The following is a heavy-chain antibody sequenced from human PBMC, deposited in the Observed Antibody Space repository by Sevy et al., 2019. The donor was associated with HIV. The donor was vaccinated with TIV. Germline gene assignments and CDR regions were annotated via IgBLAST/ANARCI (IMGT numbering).Heavy chain of an antibody. CDR3: ARLGVGARHAFDI. CDR2: IYYSGST. V-gene: IGHV4-39*01. D-gene: IGHD1-26*01. CDR1: GGSISSSSYY. Sequence: LAALSLTCTVSGGSISSSSYYWGWIRQPPGKGLEWIGSIYYSGSTYYNPSLKSRVTISVDTSKNQLSLKMRSVTAAETSVYYCARLGVGARHAFDIWGQGTLVTVSS. J-gene: IGHJ3*02.